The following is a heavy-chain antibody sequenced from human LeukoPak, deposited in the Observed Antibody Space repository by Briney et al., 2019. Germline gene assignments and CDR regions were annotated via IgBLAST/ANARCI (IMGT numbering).Heavy chain of an antibody. CDR2: INHGGST. CDR1: GGSFSGDF. J-gene: IGHJ5*02. D-gene: IGHD2-15*01. Sequence: SETLSLTCAVYGGSFSGDFWSWIRQSPGKGLEWIGEINHGGSTTYNPSLKSRVTISVDTSKNQFSLKLSSVTAADTAVYYCARGGIVVVVAANTNWFDPWGQGTLVTVSS. CDR3: ARGGIVVVVAANTNWFDP. V-gene: IGHV4-34*01.